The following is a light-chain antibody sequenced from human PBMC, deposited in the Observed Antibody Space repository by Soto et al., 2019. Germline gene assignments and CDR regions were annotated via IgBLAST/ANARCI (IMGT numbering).Light chain of an antibody. CDR1: SSDVGSYNL. V-gene: IGLV2-23*01. CDR3: CPSAGSGTDV. Sequence: QSALTQPASVSGSPGQSITISCTGTSSDVGSYNLVSWYQQHPGKAPKLMIYEGSKRPSGVSNRFSGAKSGNTASLTISGRQAEEEAVYYLCPSAGSGTDVFGTGTQLTAL. J-gene: IGLJ1*01. CDR2: EGS.